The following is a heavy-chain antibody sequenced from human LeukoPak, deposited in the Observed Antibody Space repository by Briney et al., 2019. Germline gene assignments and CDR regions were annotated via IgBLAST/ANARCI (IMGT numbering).Heavy chain of an antibody. CDR3: AREGGRDGYNDY. V-gene: IGHV3-48*03. CDR1: GFTFSSYE. J-gene: IGHJ4*02. CDR2: ISSSGSTI. D-gene: IGHD5-24*01. Sequence: GSLRLSCAASGFTFSSYEMNWVRQAPGKGLEWVSYISSSGSTIYYADSVKGRFTISRDNAKNSLYLQMNSLRAEDTAVYYYAREGGRDGYNDYWGQGTLVTVSS.